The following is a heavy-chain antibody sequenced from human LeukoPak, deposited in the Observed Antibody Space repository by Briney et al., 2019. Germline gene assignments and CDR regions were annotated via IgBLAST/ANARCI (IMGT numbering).Heavy chain of an antibody. D-gene: IGHD3-3*01. CDR2: IYTSGST. J-gene: IGHJ4*02. V-gene: IGHV4-61*02. Sequence: PSETLSPTCTVSGGSISSGSYYWSWIRQPAGKGLEWIGRIYTSGSTNYNPSLKSRVTISVDTSKNQFSLKLSSVTAADTAVYYCARGDYDFWSGYLDHWGQGTLVTVSS. CDR1: GGSISSGSYY. CDR3: ARGDYDFWSGYLDH.